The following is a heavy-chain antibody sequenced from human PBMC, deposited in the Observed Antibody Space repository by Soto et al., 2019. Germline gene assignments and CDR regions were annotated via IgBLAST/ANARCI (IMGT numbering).Heavy chain of an antibody. Sequence: GSLRLSCAASGFTFSNYGMHWVRQALGKGLEWVAVISYDGSNEYYVDSVKGRFTISRDNSKNTLYLQMNSLRAEDTAVYYCAKVVHSSTWYRYFDYWGQGTLVTVSS. CDR2: ISYDGSNE. D-gene: IGHD6-13*01. CDR1: GFTFSNYG. CDR3: AKVVHSSTWYRYFDY. J-gene: IGHJ4*02. V-gene: IGHV3-30*18.